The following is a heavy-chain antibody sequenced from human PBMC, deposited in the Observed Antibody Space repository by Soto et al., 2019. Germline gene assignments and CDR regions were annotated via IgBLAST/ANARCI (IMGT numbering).Heavy chain of an antibody. CDR1: TSIFNSFP. D-gene: IGHD3-16*01. CDR2: ISYDGRIQ. Sequence: GGSLRLSCTASTSIFNSFPMHWVRRAPGKGLEWVAFISYDGRIQHYVDSVKGRFTISRDNSKNSIHLQLNNLRPQDTALYYGARDGGVEGQHFDPGGQVPRVTVPS. V-gene: IGHV3-30*04. CDR3: ARDGGVEGQHFDP. J-gene: IGHJ5*02.